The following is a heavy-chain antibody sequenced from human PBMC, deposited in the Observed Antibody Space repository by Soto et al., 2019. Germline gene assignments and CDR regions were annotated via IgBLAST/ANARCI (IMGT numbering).Heavy chain of an antibody. J-gene: IGHJ4*02. CDR3: AKDHDEDFGYDLDYFDY. D-gene: IGHD5-12*01. Sequence: EVQLVESGGGLVQPGRSLRLSCAASGFTFDNYAMHWVRQAPGKGLEWVSGISWSSVTFGYADSVKDRFTISRDNAKNSLYLQMNSLRAEDTAFYYCAKDHDEDFGYDLDYFDYWGQGTLVTVSS. CDR1: GFTFDNYA. CDR2: ISWSSVTF. V-gene: IGHV3-9*01.